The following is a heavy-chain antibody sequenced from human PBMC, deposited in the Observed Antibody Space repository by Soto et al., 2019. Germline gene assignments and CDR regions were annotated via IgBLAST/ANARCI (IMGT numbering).Heavy chain of an antibody. Sequence: GAAVKVSCKVCGCTLTELSMHWVRQAPGKGLEWMGGFDPEDGETIYAQEFQGRVTMTEDTSTDTAYMELSSLRSEDTAVYYCATVRGDYCTNGVCYRNAFDIWGQGAMVTVSS. CDR3: ATVRGDYCTNGVCYRNAFDI. CDR2: FDPEDGET. V-gene: IGHV1-24*01. J-gene: IGHJ3*02. D-gene: IGHD2-8*01. CDR1: GCTLTELS.